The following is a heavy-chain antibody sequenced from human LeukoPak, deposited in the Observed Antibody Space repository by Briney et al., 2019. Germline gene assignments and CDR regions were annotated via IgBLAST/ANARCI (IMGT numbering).Heavy chain of an antibody. CDR2: IKPDGSEK. CDR1: GFTFSAFW. J-gene: IGHJ4*02. V-gene: IGHV3-7*01. CDR3: ARERRGYSSSWTHFDY. Sequence: GGSLRLSCAASGFTFSAFWMTWVRQAPGKGLEWVANIKPDGSEKSYVDSVKGRFTISRDNAKNSLYLEMNSLRAEDTAVYYCARERRGYSSSWTHFDYWGQGTLVTVSS. D-gene: IGHD6-13*01.